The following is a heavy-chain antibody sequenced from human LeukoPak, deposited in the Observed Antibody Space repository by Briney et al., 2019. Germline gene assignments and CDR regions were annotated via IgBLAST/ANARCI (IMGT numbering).Heavy chain of an antibody. CDR2: ISGSGGST. Sequence: ASVKVSCKASGGTFSSYAMSWVRQAPGKGLEWVSAISGSGGSTYYADSVKGRFTISRDNSKNTLYLQMNSLRAEDTAVYYCAKGRRIAARPGWYYFDYWGQGTLVTVSS. CDR3: AKGRRIAARPGWYYFDY. CDR1: GGTFSSYA. J-gene: IGHJ4*02. V-gene: IGHV3-23*01. D-gene: IGHD6-6*01.